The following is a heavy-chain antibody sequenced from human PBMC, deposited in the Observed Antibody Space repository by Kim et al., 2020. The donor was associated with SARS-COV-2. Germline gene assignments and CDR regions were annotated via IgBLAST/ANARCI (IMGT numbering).Heavy chain of an antibody. D-gene: IGHD1-26*01. CDR2: INPSGGST. Sequence: ASVKVSCKASGYTFTSYYMHWVRQAPGQGLEWMGIINPSGGSTSYAQKFQGRVTMTRDTSTSTVYMELSSLRSEDTAVYYCARDSGRVPIEFTFDYWGQGTLVTVSS. V-gene: IGHV1-46*01. CDR3: ARDSGRVPIEFTFDY. CDR1: GYTFTSYY. J-gene: IGHJ4*02.